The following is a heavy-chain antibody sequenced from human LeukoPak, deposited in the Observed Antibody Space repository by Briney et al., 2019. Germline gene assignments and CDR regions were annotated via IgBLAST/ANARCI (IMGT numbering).Heavy chain of an antibody. CDR3: ARTTYIEGYYFDY. Sequence: GGSLRLSCAASGFTVSSNYMSWVRQAPGKGLEWVSVIYSGGSTYYADSVKGRFTISRDNSKNTLYLQMNSLRAEDTAVYYCARTTYIEGYYFDYWGQGTLVTVSS. D-gene: IGHD4-17*01. CDR1: GFTVSSNY. J-gene: IGHJ4*02. V-gene: IGHV3-53*01. CDR2: IYSGGST.